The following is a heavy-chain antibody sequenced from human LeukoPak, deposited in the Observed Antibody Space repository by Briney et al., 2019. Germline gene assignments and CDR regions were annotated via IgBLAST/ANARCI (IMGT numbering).Heavy chain of an antibody. V-gene: IGHV4-38-2*02. Sequence: SETLSLTCTVSGYSISSGYYWGWIRQPPGKGLEWIGSIYHSGSTYYNPSLKSRVTISVDTSKNQFSLKLSSVTAADTAVYYCARDTPAAGTFDNWGQGTLVTVSS. CDR1: GYSISSGYY. CDR2: IYHSGST. D-gene: IGHD6-13*01. J-gene: IGHJ4*02. CDR3: ARDTPAAGTFDN.